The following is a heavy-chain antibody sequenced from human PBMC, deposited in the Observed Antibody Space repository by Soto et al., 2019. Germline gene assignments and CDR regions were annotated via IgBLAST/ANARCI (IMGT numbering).Heavy chain of an antibody. Sequence: GGSLRLSCAASGFTFSSYAMSWVRQAPGKGLEWVSAISGSGSSKYYADSVKGRFTISRDNAKNTLYLQMNSLRAEDTAVYYCARGIKYYDFWSGYYDYYYYGMDVWGQGTTVTVSS. CDR1: GFTFSSYA. CDR3: ARGIKYYDFWSGYYDYYYYGMDV. CDR2: ISGSGSSK. D-gene: IGHD3-3*01. V-gene: IGHV3-23*01. J-gene: IGHJ6*02.